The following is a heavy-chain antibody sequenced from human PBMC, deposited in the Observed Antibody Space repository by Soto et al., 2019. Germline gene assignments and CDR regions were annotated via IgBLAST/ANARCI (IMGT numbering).Heavy chain of an antibody. J-gene: IGHJ4*02. CDR2: MNPDTGNT. V-gene: IGHV1-8*01. Sequence: QVQLVQSGAEVEKPGASGKVSCKASGYTFTTYDFNWVGQAPGHGLEGMGWMNPDTGNTGYAQKFQGRVTMTRDTSISTAFMALSGLTAEDTAVYYCARALGYSSTSRLDLWGQGTLVTVSS. CDR1: GYTFTTYD. CDR3: ARALGYSSTSRLDL. D-gene: IGHD6-19*01.